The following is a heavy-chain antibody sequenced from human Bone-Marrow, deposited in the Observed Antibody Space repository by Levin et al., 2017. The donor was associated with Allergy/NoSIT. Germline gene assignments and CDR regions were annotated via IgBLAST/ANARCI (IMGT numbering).Heavy chain of an antibody. CDR2: IFQSGNTYSGTT. CDR1: GGSISRSNYF. J-gene: IGHJ1*01. D-gene: IGHD3-16*02. V-gene: IGHV4-39*01. CDR3: ARQSYKDYVWRTNRFQPQYFHL. Sequence: PSETLSLTCTVSGGSISRSNYFWAWIRQPPGMGLEWIASIFQSGNTYSGTTFNNPSLKSRVTMSVDTSNNPVSLLMTSVTAADTAVYYWARQSYKDYVWRTNRFQPQYFHLWGKGTLVTVSS.